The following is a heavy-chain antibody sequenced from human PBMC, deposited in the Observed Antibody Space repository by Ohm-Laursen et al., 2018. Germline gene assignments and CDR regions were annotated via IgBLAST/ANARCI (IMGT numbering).Heavy chain of an antibody. V-gene: IGHV3-74*01. CDR1: GFTFSSYS. Sequence: SLRLSCAASGFTFSSYSMNWVRQAPGKGLVWVTRINSDGSSISYADSVKGRFTISRDNAKNTLDLQMNSLRADDTAVYYCARNAAPRGGSSPAGTYYYGLDVWGQGTTVTVSS. CDR2: INSDGSSI. D-gene: IGHD6-6*01. CDR3: ARNAAPRGGSSPAGTYYYGLDV. J-gene: IGHJ6*02.